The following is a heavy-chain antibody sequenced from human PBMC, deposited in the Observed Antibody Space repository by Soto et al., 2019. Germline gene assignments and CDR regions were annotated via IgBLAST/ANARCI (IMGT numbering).Heavy chain of an antibody. J-gene: IGHJ3*02. D-gene: IGHD1-1*01. CDR3: ARVERGTATTVVDAFDI. Sequence: QVQLQQWGAGLLKPSETLSLTCAVYGGSVSSGSYYWSWIRQPPGKGLEWIGEMSHSGGTHFNPSLKSRVTISVDTAKNPFSLKMSFVTAAVTALYYCARVERGTATTVVDAFDIWGPGTMVTVSS. CDR1: GGSVSSGSYY. V-gene: IGHV4-34*01. CDR2: MSHSGGT.